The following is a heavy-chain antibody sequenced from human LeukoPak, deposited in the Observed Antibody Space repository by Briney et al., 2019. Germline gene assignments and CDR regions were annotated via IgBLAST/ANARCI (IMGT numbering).Heavy chain of an antibody. CDR2: TSAYNGNT. D-gene: IGHD5-12*01. CDR1: GYTFTSYG. V-gene: IGHV1-18*01. Sequence: ASVKVSCKASGYTFTSYGISWVRQAPGQGLEWMGWTSAYNGNTNYAQKLQGRVTMTTDTSTSTAYMELRSLRSDDTAVYYCARVSPPVDIVATIFDYWGQGTLVTVSS. CDR3: ARVSPPVDIVATIFDY. J-gene: IGHJ4*02.